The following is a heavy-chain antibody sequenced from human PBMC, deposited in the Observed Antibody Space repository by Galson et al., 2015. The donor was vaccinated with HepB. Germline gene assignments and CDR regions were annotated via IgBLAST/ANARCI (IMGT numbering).Heavy chain of an antibody. J-gene: IGHJ4*02. CDR1: GFTFRSYG. CDR3: ASDREYSSSSPPYYFDY. D-gene: IGHD6-6*01. V-gene: IGHV3-30*03. Sequence: SLRLSCAASGFTFRSYGMHWVRQAPGKGLEWVAVISYDGSNKYYADSVKGRFTISRDNSKNTLYLQMNSLRAEDTAVYYCASDREYSSSSPPYYFDYWGQGTLVTVSS. CDR2: ISYDGSNK.